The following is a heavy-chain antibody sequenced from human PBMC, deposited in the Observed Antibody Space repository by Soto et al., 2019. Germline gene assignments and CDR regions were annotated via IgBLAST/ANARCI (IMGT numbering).Heavy chain of an antibody. Sequence: GGSLRLSCAASGFTFSNSWMSWFRQAPWKWLEWVCCIKSKTDGGTTDYAAPVKGRFTISRDDSKNTLYLQMNSLKTEDTAVYYCTTDARNYDILTGYWYWFRDYWGQGTPVTVSS. CDR1: GFTFSNSW. D-gene: IGHD3-9*01. J-gene: IGHJ4*02. CDR2: IKSKTDGGTT. CDR3: TTDARNYDILTGYWYWFRDY. V-gene: IGHV3-15*01.